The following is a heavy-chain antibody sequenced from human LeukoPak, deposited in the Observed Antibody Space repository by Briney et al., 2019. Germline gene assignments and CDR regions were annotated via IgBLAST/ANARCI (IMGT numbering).Heavy chain of an antibody. CDR3: AKDQLKSVSPRHTMVKNNNYFDY. J-gene: IGHJ4*02. CDR1: GFTFSSYG. D-gene: IGHD3-10*01. Sequence: PGGPLRLSCAAYGFTFSSYGMSWVRQAPGKGLEWVSAISGSGGSTYYADSVKGRFTISRDNSKNTLYLQMNSLRAEDTAVYYCAKDQLKSVSPRHTMVKNNNYFDYWGQGTLVTVSS. V-gene: IGHV3-23*01. CDR2: ISGSGGST.